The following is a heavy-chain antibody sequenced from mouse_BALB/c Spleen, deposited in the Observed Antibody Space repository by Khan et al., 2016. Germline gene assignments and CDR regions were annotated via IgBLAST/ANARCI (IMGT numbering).Heavy chain of an antibody. CDR2: IWAGGST. CDR3: ASLEDI. J-gene: IGHJ2*01. D-gene: IGHD1-3*01. V-gene: IGHV2-9*02. CDR1: GFSLTSYG. Sequence: QVQLKQSGPGLVAPSQSLSITCTVSGFSLTSYGVHWVRQPPGKGLEWLGVIWAGGSTNYNSALMSRLSIRKDNSKSQVFLKMNSQKTDEKDMYYCASLEDIWGQGTTLTVSS.